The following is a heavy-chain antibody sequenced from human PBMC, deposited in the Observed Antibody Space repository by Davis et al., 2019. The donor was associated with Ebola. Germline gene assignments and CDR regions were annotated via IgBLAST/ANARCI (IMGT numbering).Heavy chain of an antibody. Sequence: GESLKISCAASGFTFNTYSMNWVRQAPGKGLEWVSSISSSSNYIYYADSVKGRFTISRDNSKNTLYLQMNSLRAEDTAVYCCARDRGRGLSYGMDVWGQGTTVTVSS. D-gene: IGHD3-10*01. V-gene: IGHV3-21*01. J-gene: IGHJ6*02. CDR1: GFTFNTYS. CDR3: ARDRGRGLSYGMDV. CDR2: ISSSSNYI.